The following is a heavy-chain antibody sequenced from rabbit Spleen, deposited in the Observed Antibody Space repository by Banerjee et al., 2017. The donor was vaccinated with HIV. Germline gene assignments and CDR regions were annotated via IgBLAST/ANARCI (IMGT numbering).Heavy chain of an antibody. D-gene: IGHD1-1*01. J-gene: IGHJ4*01. CDR3: ARDLVGVIGWNFYL. Sequence: EQLEESGGGLVKPEGSLTLTCKASGVSLNDKDVMCWVRQAPGKGLEWIACINIVTGKSVYASWAKGRFIMFRTSSTTVTLRMTSLTAADTATYFCARDLVGVIGWNFYLWGPGTLVTVS. CDR2: INIVTGKS. V-gene: IGHV1S45*01. CDR1: GVSLNDKDV.